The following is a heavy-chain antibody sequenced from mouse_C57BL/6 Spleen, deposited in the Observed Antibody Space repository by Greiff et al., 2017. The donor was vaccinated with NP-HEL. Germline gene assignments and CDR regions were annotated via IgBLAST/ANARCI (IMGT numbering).Heavy chain of an antibody. J-gene: IGHJ4*01. CDR2: ISSGSSTI. D-gene: IGHD2-2*01. V-gene: IGHV5-17*01. CDR1: GFTFSDYG. CDR3: ARRGYDSYYYAMDY. Sequence: EVQRVESGGGLVKPGGSLKLSCAASGFTFSDYGMHWVRQAPEKGLEWVAYISSGSSTIYYADTVKGRFTISRDNAKNTLFLQMTSLRSEDTAMYYCARRGYDSYYYAMDYWGQGTSVTVSS.